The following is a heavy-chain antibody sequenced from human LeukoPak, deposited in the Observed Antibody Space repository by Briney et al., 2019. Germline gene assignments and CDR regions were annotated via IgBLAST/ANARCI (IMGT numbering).Heavy chain of an antibody. Sequence: SGGSLRLSCAASGFTFEDYGMSWVRQAPGKGLEWVSDINWNGGSTGYADSVKGRFTISRDNAKNALYLQMNSLRAEDTAFYYCARNGSDYYGSGTGGFDYWGQGTLVTVSS. D-gene: IGHD3-10*01. CDR2: INWNGGST. V-gene: IGHV3-20*04. CDR1: GFTFEDYG. CDR3: ARNGSDYYGSGTGGFDY. J-gene: IGHJ4*02.